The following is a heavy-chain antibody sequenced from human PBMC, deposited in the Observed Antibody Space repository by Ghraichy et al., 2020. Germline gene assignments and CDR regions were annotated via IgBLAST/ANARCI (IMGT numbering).Heavy chain of an antibody. V-gene: IGHV4-59*08. J-gene: IGHJ6*03. CDR3: ARLGLGHYMDV. CDR2: NFYYASA. CDR1: ADSMKTYY. Sequence: SETLSLTCNVPADSMKTYYWSWIRQSPGKGLEWLGYNFYYASAKYNPSLESRATILIDTSKNQFSLRLSSVTAADTAVYYCARLGLGHYMDVWGKGTTVIVS. D-gene: IGHD5/OR15-5a*01.